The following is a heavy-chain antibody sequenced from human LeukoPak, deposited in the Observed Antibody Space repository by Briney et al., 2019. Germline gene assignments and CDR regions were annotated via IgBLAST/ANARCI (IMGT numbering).Heavy chain of an antibody. Sequence: PGGSLRLSCAASGFTFSDYWMSWVRQAPGKGLEWVANIKQDGSEKYYVDSVKGRFTISRDNAKNSLYLQMNSLRTEDTAVYYCAREAEGLDYWGQGTLVTVSS. CDR3: AREAEGLDY. V-gene: IGHV3-7*01. CDR1: GFTFSDYW. J-gene: IGHJ4*02. D-gene: IGHD2-15*01. CDR2: IKQDGSEK.